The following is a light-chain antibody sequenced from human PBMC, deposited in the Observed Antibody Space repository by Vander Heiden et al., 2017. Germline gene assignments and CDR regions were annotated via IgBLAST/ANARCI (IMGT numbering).Light chain of an antibody. CDR1: STNIGNND. V-gene: IGLV1-51*02. J-gene: IGLJ2*01. CDR2: ENN. Sequence: SVFTPPPSVSAPPAEKVTISCAGSSTNIGNNDVSWYRQLPGTAPKLLIYENNKRPSGIPDRFSGSKSVTSATLGITGLQTGDEADYYCGTWDSSLSAGVFGGGTKVTVL. CDR3: GTWDSSLSAGV.